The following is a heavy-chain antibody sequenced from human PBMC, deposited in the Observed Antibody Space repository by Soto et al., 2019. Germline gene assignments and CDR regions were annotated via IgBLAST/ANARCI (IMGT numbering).Heavy chain of an antibody. CDR2: INGNGRST. D-gene: IGHD1-26*01. J-gene: IGHJ4*02. CDR3: ASYTWPATSDY. Sequence: EVQLVESGGCLVQPGGSLRLSCADTGLSLNSLWMYWIRPSPGGGLQWISGINGNGRSTRYVDSVSGRFTISRDNAQNTFYLQMNSRRAEDTAIYYCASYTWPATSDYWGTGTPVTVSS. V-gene: IGHV3-74*01. CDR1: GLSLNSLW.